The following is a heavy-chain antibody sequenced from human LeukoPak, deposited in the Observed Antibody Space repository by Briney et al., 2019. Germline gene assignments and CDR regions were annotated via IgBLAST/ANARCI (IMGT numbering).Heavy chain of an antibody. CDR1: GFTFSSYD. CDR2: IGTAGDT. Sequence: GGSLRLSCAASGFTFSSYDMHWVRQATGKGLEWVSAIGTAGDTYYPGSVKGRFTISRDNSKNTLFLQMNSLRAEDTAVYYCAKGAMVRGVLDYWGQGTLVTVSS. D-gene: IGHD3-10*01. V-gene: IGHV3-13*01. CDR3: AKGAMVRGVLDY. J-gene: IGHJ4*02.